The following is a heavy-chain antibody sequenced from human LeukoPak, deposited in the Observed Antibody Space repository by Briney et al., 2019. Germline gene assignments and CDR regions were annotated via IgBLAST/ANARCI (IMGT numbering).Heavy chain of an antibody. Sequence: EASVKVSCKVSGYTLTELSMHWVRQAPGKGLEWMGGFDPEDGETIYAQKSQGRVTMTEDTSTDTAYMELSSLRSEDTAVYYCATVVEWGVGAHLDYWGQGTLVTVSS. D-gene: IGHD1-26*01. CDR2: FDPEDGET. CDR1: GYTLTELS. V-gene: IGHV1-24*01. CDR3: ATVVEWGVGAHLDY. J-gene: IGHJ4*02.